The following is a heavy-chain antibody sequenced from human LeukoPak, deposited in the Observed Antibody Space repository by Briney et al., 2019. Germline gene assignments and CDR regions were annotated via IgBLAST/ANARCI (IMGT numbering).Heavy chain of an antibody. J-gene: IGHJ4*02. CDR3: TRDHRDRSGFYYGFVDY. CDR2: VSGSGGST. D-gene: IGHD3-22*01. CDR1: GFTFSSYA. V-gene: IGHV3-23*01. Sequence: GGSLRLSCAASGFTFSSYAMSWVRQAPRNGLDWVTAVSGSGGSTYYADSVKGRFTISRDDSKNTLYLQMNSLTAEDTAVSYCTRDHRDRSGFYYGFVDYWGQGTLVTVSS.